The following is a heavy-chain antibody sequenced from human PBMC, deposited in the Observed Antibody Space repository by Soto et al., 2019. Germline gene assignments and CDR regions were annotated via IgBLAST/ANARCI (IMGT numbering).Heavy chain of an antibody. CDR3: ASLSDGSYGYYFDY. D-gene: IGHD1-26*01. CDR1: GGTFSSYA. Sequence: GASVKVSCKASGGTFSSYAISWVRQAPGQGLEWMGGIIPIFGTANYAQKFQGRVTITADKSTSTAYMELSSLRSEDTAVYYCASLSDGSYGYYFDYWGQGTQVTVSS. J-gene: IGHJ4*02. V-gene: IGHV1-69*06. CDR2: IIPIFGTA.